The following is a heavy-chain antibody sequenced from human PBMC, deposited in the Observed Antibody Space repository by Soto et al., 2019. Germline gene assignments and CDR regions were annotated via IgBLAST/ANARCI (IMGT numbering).Heavy chain of an antibody. CDR3: ATHREGATYYFDY. V-gene: IGHV1-18*01. Sequence: ASVKVSCKASGYTFTSYGISWVRQAPGQGLEWMGWISAYSGNTKYAQNFQERVTITRDMSSGTAYLELSSLRSEDTAVYYCATHREGATYYFDYWGQGTLVTVSS. D-gene: IGHD1-26*01. CDR2: ISAYSGNT. CDR1: GYTFTSYG. J-gene: IGHJ4*02.